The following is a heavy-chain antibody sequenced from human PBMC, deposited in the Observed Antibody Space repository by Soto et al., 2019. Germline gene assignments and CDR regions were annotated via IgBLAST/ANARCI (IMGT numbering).Heavy chain of an antibody. CDR2: IWYAGSNK. Sequence: QVQLVESGGGVVQPGRSLRLSCAASGFTFSSYGMHWVRQAPGKGLEWVAVIWYAGSNKYYADSVKGRFTISRDNSKNTLYLQINSLRAEDTAVYYCARAKYGLIPPRRNGYGMGVWGQGTTVTVSS. CDR3: ARAKYGLIPPRRNGYGMGV. V-gene: IGHV3-33*01. D-gene: IGHD2-21*01. CDR1: GFTFSSYG. J-gene: IGHJ6*02.